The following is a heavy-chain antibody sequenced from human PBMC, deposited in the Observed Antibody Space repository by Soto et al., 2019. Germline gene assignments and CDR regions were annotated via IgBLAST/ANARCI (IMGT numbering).Heavy chain of an antibody. J-gene: IGHJ4*02. V-gene: IGHV3-21*01. CDR3: ARGYYDRSGYFFEY. D-gene: IGHD3-22*01. CDR1: GVISSDYS. CDR2: ISSTSSYI. Sequence: GGSLRLSCAASGVISSDYSMNWVRQSPGKGLEWVSSISSTSSYIYYADSLKGRFTISRDNAKNPLYMQMNSLRVQDAAVYYCARGYYDRSGYFFEYCGQGTLVTVYS.